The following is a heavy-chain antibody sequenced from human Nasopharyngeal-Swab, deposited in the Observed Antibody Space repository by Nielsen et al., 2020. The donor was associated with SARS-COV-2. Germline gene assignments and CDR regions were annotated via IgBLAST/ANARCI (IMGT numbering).Heavy chain of an antibody. CDR1: GFTFSNYG. CDR2: IWYDGSNK. Sequence: GESLKISCAASGFTFSNYGMHWVRQAPGKGLEWVAVIWYDGSNKYYADSVKGRFTISRDNSKNTLYLQMNSLRAEDTAVYYCAKVYSSSWEIPYYYYGMDVWGQGTTVTVSS. J-gene: IGHJ6*02. CDR3: AKVYSSSWEIPYYYYGMDV. V-gene: IGHV3-30*02. D-gene: IGHD6-13*01.